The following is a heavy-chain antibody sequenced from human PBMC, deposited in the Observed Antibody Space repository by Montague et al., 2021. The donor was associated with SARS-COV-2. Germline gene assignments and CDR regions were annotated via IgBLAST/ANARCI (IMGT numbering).Heavy chain of an antibody. CDR2: VNHSGTT. J-gene: IGHJ3*02. CDR3: ARGPQPVVLPGAGPGGHACDN. Sequence: SETLSLTCATSGGSFSNYYWSWIRQPPGKGLEWIGEVNHSGTTIYNPSLKSRVTISVDTSKNQFSLRLNSVTAADTAVYYCARGPQPVVLPGAGPGGHACDNWGQGTMVTVSS. CDR1: GGSFSNYY. D-gene: IGHD2-15*01. V-gene: IGHV4-34*01.